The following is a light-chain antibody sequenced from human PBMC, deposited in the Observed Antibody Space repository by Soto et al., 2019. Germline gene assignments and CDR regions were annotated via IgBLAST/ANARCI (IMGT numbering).Light chain of an antibody. CDR1: QSLVSNY. J-gene: IGKJ3*01. CDR3: QQYDHSPFT. V-gene: IGKV3-20*01. CDR2: GAS. Sequence: EIVLAQSQGTLSLSPGERSTLSCRASQSLVSNYLAWYQQKPGHAPRLLIYGASSRATGIPDTFSGSGSGTDFTLTISRLDPEDFAVYYCQQYDHSPFTFGPGTKVDIK.